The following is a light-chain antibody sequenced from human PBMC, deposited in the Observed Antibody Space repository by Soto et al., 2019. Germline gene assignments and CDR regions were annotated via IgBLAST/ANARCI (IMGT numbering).Light chain of an antibody. CDR3: NSYTSSSTYV. V-gene: IGLV2-14*01. CDR1: SSDVGGYNY. J-gene: IGLJ1*01. CDR2: DVS. Sequence: QSVLTQPASVSGSPGQSITISCTGTSSDVGGYNYVSWYQQHPGKAPKLVIYDVSNRPSGVSNRFSGSKSGNKASLTISGLQAEDEADYYCNSYTSSSTYVFGTGTKVTVL.